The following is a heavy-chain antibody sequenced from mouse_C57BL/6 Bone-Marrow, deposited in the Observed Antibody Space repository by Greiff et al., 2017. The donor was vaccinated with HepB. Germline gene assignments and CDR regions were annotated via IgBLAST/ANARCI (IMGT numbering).Heavy chain of an antibody. J-gene: IGHJ4*01. CDR2: IDPENGDT. CDR3: TTPSVVTPPYCYAMDF. Sequence: VQLKQSGAELVRPGASVKLSCTASGFNIKDDYMHWVKQRPEQGLEWIGWIDPENGDTEYASKFQGKATITADTSSNTAYLQLSSLTSEDTAVYYCTTPSVVTPPYCYAMDFWGQGTSVTVSA. D-gene: IGHD2-9*01. CDR1: GFNIKDDY. V-gene: IGHV14-4*01.